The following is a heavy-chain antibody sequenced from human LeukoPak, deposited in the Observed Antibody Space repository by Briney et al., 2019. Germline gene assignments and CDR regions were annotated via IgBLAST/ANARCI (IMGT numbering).Heavy chain of an antibody. D-gene: IGHD3-22*01. Sequence: SETLSLTCTVSGGSISSYYWSWIRQPPGKGLEWIGYIYYSGSTNYNPSLKSRVTISVDTSKNQLSLKLSSVTAADTAVYYCAREGDPSYYYDSSGYYYVGAFDIWDQGTMVTVSS. J-gene: IGHJ3*02. CDR3: AREGDPSYYYDSSGYYYVGAFDI. CDR1: GGSISSYY. V-gene: IGHV4-59*01. CDR2: IYYSGST.